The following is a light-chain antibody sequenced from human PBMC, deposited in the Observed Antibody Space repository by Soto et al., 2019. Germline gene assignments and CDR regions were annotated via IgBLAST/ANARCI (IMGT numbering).Light chain of an antibody. CDR2: GAS. CDR3: QQYNNWPWT. CDR1: QSVSSN. V-gene: IGKV3-15*01. J-gene: IGKJ1*01. Sequence: EIVLTQSPGTLSLSPGERAALSCRASQSVSSNLAWYQQKPGQAPRVLIYGASTRATGIPARFSGSGSGTEFTLTISSLQSEDFAVYYCQQYNNWPWTFGQGTKVDIK.